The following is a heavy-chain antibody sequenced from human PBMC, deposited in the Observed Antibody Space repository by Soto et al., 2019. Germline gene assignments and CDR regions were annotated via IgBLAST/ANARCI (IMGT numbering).Heavy chain of an antibody. CDR3: ARDHDYDFWSGYSPPGWFDP. D-gene: IGHD3-3*01. CDR2: TYYRSQWYN. J-gene: IGHJ5*02. V-gene: IGHV6-1*01. CDR1: GDSVSSNSVA. Sequence: SQTLSLTCAISGDSVSSNSVAWNWIRQSPSRGLEWLGRTYYRSQWYNDYAVSVKSRITINPDTSKNQFSLQLNSVTPEDTAVYYCARDHDYDFWSGYSPPGWFDPWGQGTLVTVSS.